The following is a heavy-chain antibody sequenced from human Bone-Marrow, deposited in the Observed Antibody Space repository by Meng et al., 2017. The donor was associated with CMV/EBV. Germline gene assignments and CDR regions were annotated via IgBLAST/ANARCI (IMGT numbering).Heavy chain of an antibody. V-gene: IGHV4-59*01. CDR3: ARGSSGWDYYYYYGMDV. J-gene: IGHJ6*02. CDR1: GGSISSYY. Sequence: GSLRLSCTVSGGSISSYYWSWIRQPPGKGLEWIGYIYYSGSTNYKPSLKSRVTISVDTSKNQFSLKLSSVTAADTAVYYCARGSSGWDYYYYYGMDVWGQGTTVTVSS. D-gene: IGHD6-19*01. CDR2: IYYSGST.